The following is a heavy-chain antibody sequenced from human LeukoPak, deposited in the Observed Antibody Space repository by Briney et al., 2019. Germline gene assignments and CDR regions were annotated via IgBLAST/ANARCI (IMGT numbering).Heavy chain of an antibody. D-gene: IGHD1-1*01. CDR3: AKRSGPNSGPFDS. V-gene: IGHV3-30*02. CDR1: GFIFTEYG. CDR2: VRKDATEK. J-gene: IGHJ4*02. Sequence: GGSLRLSCAASGFIFTEYGMYWVRQAPGKGLEWVAFVRKDATEKRYADSVEGRFTISRDDSENTVYLKMNNLRVDDTAVYYCAKRSGPNSGPFDSWGQGTPVIVSS.